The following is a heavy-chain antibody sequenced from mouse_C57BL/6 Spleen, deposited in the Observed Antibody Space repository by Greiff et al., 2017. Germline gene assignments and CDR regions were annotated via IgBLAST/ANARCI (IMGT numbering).Heavy chain of an antibody. Sequence: QVQLQQSGAELVRPGASVTLSCKASGYTFTDYEMHWVKQTPVHGLEWIGAIDPETGGTAYNQKFKGKARLTADKSSSTAYMELRSLTSADSAVYYCTRTGGWFACWGQGTLVTVSA. CDR2: IDPETGGT. J-gene: IGHJ3*01. CDR3: TRTGGWFAC. V-gene: IGHV1-15*01. CDR1: GYTFTDYE.